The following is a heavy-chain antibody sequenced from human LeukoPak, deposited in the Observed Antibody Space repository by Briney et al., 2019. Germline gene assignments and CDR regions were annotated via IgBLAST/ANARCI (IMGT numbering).Heavy chain of an antibody. V-gene: IGHV4-59*01. J-gene: IGHJ5*02. D-gene: IGHD3-10*01. CDR2: IYYSGST. CDR1: GGSISSYY. Sequence: SETLSLTCTVSGGSISSYYWSWIRQPPGKGLEWIGYIYYSGSTNYNPSLKSRVTISVDTSKNQFSLKLSSVTAADTAVYYCARDLTYYYGSGVMFDPWGQGTLATVSS. CDR3: ARDLTYYYGSGVMFDP.